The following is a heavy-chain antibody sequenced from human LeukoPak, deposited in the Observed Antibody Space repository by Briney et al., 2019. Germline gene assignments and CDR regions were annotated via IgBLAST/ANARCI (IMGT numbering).Heavy chain of an antibody. J-gene: IGHJ3*02. D-gene: IGHD3-22*01. V-gene: IGHV4-34*01. CDR2: INHSGST. CDR3: ARGRATDYYDSSGLTDAFDI. Sequence: PSETLSLTCAVYGGSFSGYYWSWIRQPPGKGLEWIGEINHSGSTNYNPSLKSRVTISVDTSKNQFSLKLSSVTAADTAVYYCARGRATDYYDSSGLTDAFDIWGQGTMVTVSS. CDR1: GGSFSGYY.